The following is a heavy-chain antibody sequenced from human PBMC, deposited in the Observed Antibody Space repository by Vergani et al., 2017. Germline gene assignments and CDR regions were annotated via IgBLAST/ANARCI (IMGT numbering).Heavy chain of an antibody. CDR3: AKDNGEGSDRPYYYYGMDV. Sequence: EVQLLESGGGLVQPGGSLRLSCAASGFTFDDYAMHWVRQAPGKGLEWVSLISWDGGSTYYADSVKGRFTISRDNSKNSLYLQMNSLRAEDTALYYCAKDNGEGSDRPYYYYGMDVWGQGTTVTVSS. CDR1: GFTFDDYA. CDR2: ISWDGGST. D-gene: IGHD6-19*01. J-gene: IGHJ6*02. V-gene: IGHV3-43D*03.